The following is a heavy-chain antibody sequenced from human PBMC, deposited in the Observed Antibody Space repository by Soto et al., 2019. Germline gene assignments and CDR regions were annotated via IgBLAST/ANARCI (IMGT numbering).Heavy chain of an antibody. CDR2: SKSKANGGAI. J-gene: IGHJ4*02. CDR1: GFTFSHTW. D-gene: IGHD4-17*01. Sequence: EVQLVESGGGLVKPGGSLTLSCAASGFTFSHTWMNWVRQAPGKGLEWVGRSKSKANGGAITYAAPVKGRCTISRDESQNTPDRQRNSLKTEDTALYYCTTDYGATALAHWGQGALVAVSS. V-gene: IGHV3-15*07. CDR3: TTDYGATALAH.